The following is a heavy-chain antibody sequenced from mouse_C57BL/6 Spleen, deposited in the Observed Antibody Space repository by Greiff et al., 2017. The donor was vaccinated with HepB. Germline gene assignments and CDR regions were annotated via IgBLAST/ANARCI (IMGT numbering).Heavy chain of an antibody. CDR3: ARESTAVVATGYFDV. Sequence: QVQLQQPGAELVKPGASVKMSCKASGYTFTSYWITWVKQRPGQGLEWIGDIYPGSGSTNYNEKFKSKATLTVDTSSSTAYMQLSSLTSEDSAVYYCARESTAVVATGYFDVWGTGTTVTVSS. CDR2: IYPGSGST. CDR1: GYTFTSYW. V-gene: IGHV1-55*01. D-gene: IGHD1-1*01. J-gene: IGHJ1*03.